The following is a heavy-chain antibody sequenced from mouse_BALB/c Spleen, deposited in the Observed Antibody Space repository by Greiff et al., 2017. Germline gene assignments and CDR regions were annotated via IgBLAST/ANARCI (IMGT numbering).Heavy chain of an antibody. D-gene: IGHD1-1*01. CDR1: GYTFTSYW. CDR3: TTTSRFTTVVGFDY. V-gene: IGHV1-5*01. CDR2: IYPGNSDT. Sequence: VHVKQSGTVLARPGASVKMSCKASGYTFTSYWMHWVKQRPGQGLEWIGAIYPGNSDTSYNQKFKGKAKLTAVTSTSTAYMELSSLTNEDSAVYYCTTTSRFTTVVGFDYWGQGTTLTVSS. J-gene: IGHJ2*01.